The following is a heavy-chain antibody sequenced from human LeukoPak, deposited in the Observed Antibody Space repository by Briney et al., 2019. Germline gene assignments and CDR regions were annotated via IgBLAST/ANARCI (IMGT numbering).Heavy chain of an antibody. D-gene: IGHD6-19*01. CDR1: GFTFCSYD. J-gene: IGHJ4*02. Sequence: GGSLRLSCAASGFTFCSYDMYSVRQAPGKGLEWVSGLSSSGGSTYYADSVKGRFTISRDNPKNTLYLQMNSLRADDTAVYYCVKAEFAEQWLAPFDNWGQGTLVTVSS. CDR2: LSSSGGST. CDR3: VKAEFAEQWLAPFDN. V-gene: IGHV3-23*01.